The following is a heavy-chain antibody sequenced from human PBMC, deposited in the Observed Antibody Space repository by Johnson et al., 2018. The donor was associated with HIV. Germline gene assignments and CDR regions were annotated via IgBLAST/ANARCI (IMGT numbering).Heavy chain of an antibody. J-gene: IGHJ3*02. Sequence: VQLVESGGGLVQPGGSLRLSCAASGFTVSSNYMSWVRQAPGKGLEWVSAISGSGGSTYYADSVKGRFTISRDNSKNTLYLQMNSLRAEDTAVYYCANGGGGAFEIWGQGTMVTVSS. V-gene: IGHV3-23*04. CDR2: ISGSGGST. CDR3: ANGGGGAFEI. D-gene: IGHD3-16*01. CDR1: GFTVSSNY.